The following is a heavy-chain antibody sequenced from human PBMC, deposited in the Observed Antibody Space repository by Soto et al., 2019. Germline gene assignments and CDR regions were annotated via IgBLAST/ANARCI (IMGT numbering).Heavy chain of an antibody. CDR2: INAGNGNT. Sequence: QVQLVQSGAEVKKPGASVKVSCKASGYTFTSYAMHWVRQAPGQRLEWMGWINAGNGNTKYSQKFQGRVTITRDTSASTAYMELSSLRSEDTAVYYCARDGDRSTSCYLAWGQGTLVTVSS. V-gene: IGHV1-3*01. D-gene: IGHD2-2*01. J-gene: IGHJ5*02. CDR1: GYTFTSYA. CDR3: ARDGDRSTSCYLA.